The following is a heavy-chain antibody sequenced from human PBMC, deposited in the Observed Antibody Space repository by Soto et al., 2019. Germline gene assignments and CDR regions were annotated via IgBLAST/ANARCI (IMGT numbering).Heavy chain of an antibody. V-gene: IGHV1-69*13. Sequence: SXKVSFKASGGTXTSYAIRWVRQAPGQGLEWMGGIIPIFGTANYAQKFQGRVTINADESTSTAYMELSRLRSEETAVYYCARGFQPYYYYGMDVWGQGTTVTV. CDR2: IIPIFGTA. D-gene: IGHD2-21*01. J-gene: IGHJ6*02. CDR3: ARGFQPYYYYGMDV. CDR1: GGTXTSYA.